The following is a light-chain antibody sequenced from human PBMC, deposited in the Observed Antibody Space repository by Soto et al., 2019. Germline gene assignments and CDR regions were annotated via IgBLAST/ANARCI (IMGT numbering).Light chain of an antibody. V-gene: IGKV3-20*01. Sequence: EIVLTQSPGTLSLSPGDKATLSCRASQSVSSSFLAWYQQKPGQAPRLLIYGASSRATGIPDRFSGSGSGTDFTLTISRLEPEDFAVYYCQQYGNSPRTFGQGTKLEIK. J-gene: IGKJ2*01. CDR2: GAS. CDR3: QQYGNSPRT. CDR1: QSVSSSF.